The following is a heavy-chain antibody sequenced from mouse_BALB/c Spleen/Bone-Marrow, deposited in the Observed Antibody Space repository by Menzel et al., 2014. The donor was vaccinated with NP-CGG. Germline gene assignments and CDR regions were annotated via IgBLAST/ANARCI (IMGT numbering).Heavy chain of an antibody. CDR1: GFNIKDTY. CDR2: IDPANGNI. J-gene: IGHJ3*01. D-gene: IGHD1-1*01. Sequence: EVMLVESGAELVKPGASVKLSCTAPGFNIKDTYMHWVKQRPEQGLEWIGRIDPANGNIKYDPKFQGKATITADTSSNTAYLQLSSLTSEDTAVYYCAPYYYGRWFANWGQGTLVTVSA. V-gene: IGHV14-3*02. CDR3: APYYYGRWFAN.